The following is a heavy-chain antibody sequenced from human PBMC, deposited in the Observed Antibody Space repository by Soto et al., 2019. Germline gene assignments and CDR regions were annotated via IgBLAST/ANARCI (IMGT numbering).Heavy chain of an antibody. V-gene: IGHV3-9*01. Sequence: SLRLSCAASGFTFDDYAMHWVRQAPGKGLEWVSGISWNSGSIGYADSVKGRFTISRDNAKNSLYLQMNSLRAEDTALYYCAKSFRAVAGTETFDYWGQGTLVTVSS. CDR1: GFTFDDYA. CDR3: AKSFRAVAGTETFDY. D-gene: IGHD6-19*01. CDR2: ISWNSGSI. J-gene: IGHJ4*02.